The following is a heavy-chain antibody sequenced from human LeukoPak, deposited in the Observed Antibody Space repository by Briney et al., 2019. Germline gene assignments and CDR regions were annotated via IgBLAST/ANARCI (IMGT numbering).Heavy chain of an antibody. V-gene: IGHV3-48*01. Sequence: GGSLRLSCAASGFTFSTYSMNWVRQAPGKGLEWVSYISSSSSTIYYADSLKGRFTISRDNAKNSLYLQMNSLRAEDTAVYYCARGSTYYDSSGQVPFDYWGQGTLVTVSS. CDR1: GFTFSTYS. CDR2: ISSSSSTI. J-gene: IGHJ4*02. D-gene: IGHD3-22*01. CDR3: ARGSTYYDSSGQVPFDY.